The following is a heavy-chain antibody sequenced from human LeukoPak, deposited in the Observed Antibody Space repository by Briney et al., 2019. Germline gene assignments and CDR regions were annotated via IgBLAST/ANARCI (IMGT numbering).Heavy chain of an antibody. CDR2: IIPIFGTA. CDR1: GGTFSSYA. V-gene: IGHV1-69*06. Sequence: GASVKVSCKASGGTFSSYAISWVRQAPGQGLEWMGGIIPIFGTANYAQKFQGRVTITADKSTSTAYMELSRLRSDDTAVYYCARAVAPTYCGGDCYSDYAFDIWGQGTMVTVSS. CDR3: ARAVAPTYCGGDCYSDYAFDI. J-gene: IGHJ3*02. D-gene: IGHD2-21*02.